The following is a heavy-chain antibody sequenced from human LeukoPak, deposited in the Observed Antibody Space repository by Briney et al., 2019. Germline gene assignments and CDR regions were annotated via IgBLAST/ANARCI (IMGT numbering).Heavy chain of an antibody. Sequence: PGGSLRLSCAASGFTFSDYYMSWIRQAPGKGLEWVSYISSSGSTIYYADSVKGRFTISRDNAKNSLYLQMNSLRAEDTAVYYCAGTLSDSYYDGAIDYWGQGTLVTVSS. J-gene: IGHJ4*02. D-gene: IGHD3-22*01. CDR2: ISSSGSTI. V-gene: IGHV3-11*01. CDR1: GFTFSDYY. CDR3: AGTLSDSYYDGAIDY.